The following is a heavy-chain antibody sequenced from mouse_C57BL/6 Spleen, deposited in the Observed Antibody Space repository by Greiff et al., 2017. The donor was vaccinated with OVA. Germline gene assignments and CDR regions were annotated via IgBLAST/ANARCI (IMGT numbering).Heavy chain of an antibody. CDR1: GYTFTSYW. CDR3: ARGSAGTDV. D-gene: IGHD4-1*01. J-gene: IGHJ1*03. Sequence: QVQLKESGAELVKPGASVKLSCKASGYTFTSYWMQWVKQRPGQGLEWIGEIDPSDSYTNYNQKFKGKATLTVDTSSSTAYMQLSSLTSEDSAVYYCARGSAGTDVWGTGTTVTVSS. V-gene: IGHV1-50*01. CDR2: IDPSDSYT.